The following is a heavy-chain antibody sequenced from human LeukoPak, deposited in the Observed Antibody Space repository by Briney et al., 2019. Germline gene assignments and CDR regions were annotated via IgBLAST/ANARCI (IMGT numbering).Heavy chain of an antibody. D-gene: IGHD6-19*01. CDR1: GFTFSDYS. Sequence: PGGSLRLSCAASGFTFSDYSMNWVRQAPGKGLEWVSSISSSTTYIYYADSVKGRFTISRDNAKNSLYLQMNSLRAEDTAVYYCARDPSSGWYLKGWFDPWGQGTLVTVSS. CDR2: ISSSTTYI. J-gene: IGHJ5*02. V-gene: IGHV3-21*01. CDR3: ARDPSSGWYLKGWFDP.